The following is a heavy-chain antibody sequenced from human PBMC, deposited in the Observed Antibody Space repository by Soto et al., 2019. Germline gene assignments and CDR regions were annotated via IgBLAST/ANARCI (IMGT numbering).Heavy chain of an antibody. CDR3: VRRSPEDAFDI. V-gene: IGHV4-30-2*01. CDR2: IYEGGNT. Sequence: SETLSLTCAVSGGSIISDGYSWSWIRQPPGKGLHWIGQIYEGGNTYYTPSLESRVAISTDKSKNQFSLRLSYVTAADTAVYYCVRRSPEDAFDIWGQGTMVTVSS. J-gene: IGHJ3*02. CDR1: GGSIISDGYS.